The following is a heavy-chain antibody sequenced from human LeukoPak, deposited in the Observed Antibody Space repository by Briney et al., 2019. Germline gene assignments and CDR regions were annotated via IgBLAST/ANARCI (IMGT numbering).Heavy chain of an antibody. J-gene: IGHJ6*02. D-gene: IGHD2-21*02. Sequence: GGSLRLTCDPSGFSFSTYSLNWVRQAPGKGPEWVSSISDRGDYIHYADSVKGRFTISRDNAKNSLFLQMDSLRAEDTAVYCCVRDKGMVTAMGYSYDYAMDVWGQGTTVTVSS. CDR2: ISDRGDYI. CDR1: GFSFSTYS. V-gene: IGHV3-21*01. CDR3: VRDKGMVTAMGYSYDYAMDV.